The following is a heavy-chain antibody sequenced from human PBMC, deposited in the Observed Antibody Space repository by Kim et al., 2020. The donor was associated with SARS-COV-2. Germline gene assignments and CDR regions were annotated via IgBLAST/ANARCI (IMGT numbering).Heavy chain of an antibody. D-gene: IGHD5-12*01. J-gene: IGHJ4*02. V-gene: IGHV3-53*01. Sequence: GGSLRLSCAASGFTVSSNYMSWVRQAPGKGLEWVSVIYSGGSTYYADSVKGRFTISRDNSKNTLYLQMTSLRAEDTAVYYCAREIVEMATIYFDYWGQGTLVTVSS. CDR1: GFTVSSNY. CDR3: AREIVEMATIYFDY. CDR2: IYSGGST.